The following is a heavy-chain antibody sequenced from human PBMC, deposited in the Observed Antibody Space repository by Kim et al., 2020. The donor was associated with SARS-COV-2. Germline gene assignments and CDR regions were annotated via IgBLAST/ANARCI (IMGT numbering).Heavy chain of an antibody. CDR1: GFTFSDYY. D-gene: IGHD5-12*01. V-gene: IGHV3-11*01. CDR2: ISNSGTTI. J-gene: IGHJ4*02. Sequence: GGSLRLSCAASGFTFSDYYMSWIRQAPGKGLEWVSYISNSGTTIYYADSVKGRFTISRDNAKNSLYLQMNSRRAEDTAVYYCARDPIRRDGYNYDYWGQGTPVTVSS. CDR3: ARDPIRRDGYNYDY.